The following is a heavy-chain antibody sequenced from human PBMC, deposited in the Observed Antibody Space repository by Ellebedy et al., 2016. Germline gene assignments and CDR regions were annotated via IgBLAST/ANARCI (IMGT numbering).Heavy chain of an antibody. V-gene: IGHV3-53*01. CDR3: AGDSRGITAAGTSLHY. D-gene: IGHD6-13*01. Sequence: GGSLRLSCAVSGFTVSTNYMSWVRQAPGKRLEWVAIIYRTGTTFYPDSAKGRFTISRDNSKNTLYLQMNSLRVEDTAVYYCAGDSRGITAAGTSLHYWGQGTLVTVSS. J-gene: IGHJ4*02. CDR2: IYRTGTT. CDR1: GFTVSTNY.